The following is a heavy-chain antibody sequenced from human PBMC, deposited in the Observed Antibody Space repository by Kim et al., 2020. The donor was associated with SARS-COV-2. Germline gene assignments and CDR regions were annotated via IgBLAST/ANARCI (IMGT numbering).Heavy chain of an antibody. V-gene: IGHV3-23*03. Sequence: GGSLRISCAASGFTFSSYAMSWVRQGPGKGLEWVSLIYSGASSTYYAASVKGRFTISRDDSKDTLYLQLSSLRAEDTAIYYCATEGKMVRGVVTTYGFENGGQGTLVTVS. D-gene: IGHD3-10*01. J-gene: IGHJ4*02. CDR2: IYSGASST. CDR1: GFTFSSYA. CDR3: ATEGKMVRGVVTTYGFEN.